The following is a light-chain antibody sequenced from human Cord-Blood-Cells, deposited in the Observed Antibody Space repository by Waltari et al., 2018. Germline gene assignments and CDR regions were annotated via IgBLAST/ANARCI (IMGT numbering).Light chain of an antibody. CDR3: QQRSNWPLT. V-gene: IGKV3-11*01. CDR1: QSVSSH. Sequence: EIVLTQSPATLSLSPGERATLSCRASQSVSSHLAWYQQKPGQAPSLLIYDASNRATGIPARFSGSGSGTDFTLTISSLEPEDFAVYYCQQRSNWPLTFGGGTKVEIK. CDR2: DAS. J-gene: IGKJ4*01.